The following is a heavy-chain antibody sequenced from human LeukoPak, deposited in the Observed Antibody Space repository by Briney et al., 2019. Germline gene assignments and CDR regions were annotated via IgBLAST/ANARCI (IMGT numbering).Heavy chain of an antibody. J-gene: IGHJ4*02. Sequence: GGSLRLSCAASGLTFSDYTMSWVRQAPGKGLEWVSSISGSGGSKYYADSVKGRFTISRDNSKNTLYLQMNSLRAEDTAVYYCAFPQDYFDYWGQGTLVTVSS. CDR1: GLTFSDYT. V-gene: IGHV3-23*01. CDR2: ISGSGGSK. CDR3: AFPQDYFDY.